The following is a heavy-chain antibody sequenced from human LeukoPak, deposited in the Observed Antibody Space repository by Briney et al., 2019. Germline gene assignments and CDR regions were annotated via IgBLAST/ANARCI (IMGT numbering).Heavy chain of an antibody. Sequence: GGSLRLSCVASGFTFSRSWMSWVRRAPGKGLEWVSTISGGGGSTYYADSVKGRFTISRDNSKNTLYLQVNSLRAEDTTVYYCAKGGKWDVTPFDYWGQGTLVTVSS. V-gene: IGHV3-23*01. CDR3: AKGGKWDVTPFDY. CDR2: ISGGGGST. J-gene: IGHJ4*02. CDR1: GFTFSRSW. D-gene: IGHD1-26*01.